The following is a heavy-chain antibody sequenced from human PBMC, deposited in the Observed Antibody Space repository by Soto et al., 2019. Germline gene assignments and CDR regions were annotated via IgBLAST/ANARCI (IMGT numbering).Heavy chain of an antibody. J-gene: IGHJ5*02. D-gene: IGHD3-10*01. CDR3: ARGGITMVRGGDENWFDP. V-gene: IGHV1-2*02. CDR1: GYTFTGYY. CDR2: INPNSGGT. Sequence: ASVKVSCKASGYTFTGYYMHWVRQAPGQGLEWMGWINPNSGGTNYAQKFQGRVTMTRDTSISTAYMELSRLRSDDTAVYYCARGGITMVRGGDENWFDPWSQGILVTVSS.